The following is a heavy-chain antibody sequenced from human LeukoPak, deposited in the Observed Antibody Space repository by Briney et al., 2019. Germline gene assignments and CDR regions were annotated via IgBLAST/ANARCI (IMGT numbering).Heavy chain of an antibody. CDR2: IKQDGSDK. J-gene: IGHJ1*01. CDR3: ARGFIEYLQH. Sequence: GGSLRLSCAASGCTFSNYWISWVRQAPGKGLEWVANIKQDGSDKYYVDSVKGRFTISRDNAKNSLYLQMNSLRVEVTAVYYCARGFIEYLQHWGQGTLVTVSS. V-gene: IGHV3-7*04. CDR1: GCTFSNYW.